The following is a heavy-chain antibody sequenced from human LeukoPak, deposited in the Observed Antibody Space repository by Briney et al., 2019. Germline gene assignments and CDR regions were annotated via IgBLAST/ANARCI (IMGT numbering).Heavy chain of an antibody. Sequence: PSETLSLTCTVSGGSLSPYFWSWLRQTPGKGLEWMGYISYTGSTNYNPALKSRVTISVDTSKNQFSVKLSSVAAADTAVYYCARVVRIAAAGINWFDPWGQGTLVSVSS. J-gene: IGHJ5*02. CDR1: GGSLSPYF. CDR2: ISYTGST. V-gene: IGHV4-59*12. CDR3: ARVVRIAAAGINWFDP. D-gene: IGHD6-13*01.